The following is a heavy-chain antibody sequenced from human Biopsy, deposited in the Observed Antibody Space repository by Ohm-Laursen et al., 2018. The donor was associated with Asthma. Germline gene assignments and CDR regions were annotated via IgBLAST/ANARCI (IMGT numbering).Heavy chain of an antibody. Sequence: SSVKVSCKSLGGTFNTYVIGWVRQAPGQGLEWIGGNNSVLGTTTYPQKFQDRVTITADDSTSTVYMELSSLRSEDTAVYYCARKAGSCISRTCYSLDFWGQGTLVTVSS. CDR3: ARKAGSCISRTCYSLDF. D-gene: IGHD2-2*01. CDR2: NNSVLGTT. J-gene: IGHJ4*02. CDR1: GGTFNTYV. V-gene: IGHV1-69*01.